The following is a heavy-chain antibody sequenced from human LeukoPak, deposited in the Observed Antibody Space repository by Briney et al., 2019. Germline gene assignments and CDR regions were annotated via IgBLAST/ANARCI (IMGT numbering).Heavy chain of an antibody. J-gene: IGHJ5*02. CDR2: INPNSGGT. D-gene: IGHD3-22*01. CDR3: ARDQPITMIVVVEGGWFDP. V-gene: IGHV1-2*02. CDR1: GYTFTGYY. Sequence: ASVKVSCKASGYTFTGYYMPWVRQAPGQGLEWMGWINPNSGGTNYAQKFQGRVTMTRDTSISTAYMELSRLRSDDTAVYYCARDQPITMIVVVEGGWFDPWGQGTLVTVSS.